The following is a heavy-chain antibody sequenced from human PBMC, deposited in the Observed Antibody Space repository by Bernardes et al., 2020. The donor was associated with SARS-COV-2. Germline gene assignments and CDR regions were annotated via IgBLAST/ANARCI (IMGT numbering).Heavy chain of an antibody. CDR2: ISAYNGNT. Sequence: ASVKVSCKASGYTFTSYGISWVRQAPGQGLEWMGWISAYNGNTNYAQKLQGRVTMTTDTSTSTAYMELRSLRSDDTAVYYCARDSYYDSSGYGDAFDIWGQGTMVTVSS. CDR3: ARDSYYDSSGYGDAFDI. J-gene: IGHJ3*02. D-gene: IGHD3-22*01. CDR1: GYTFTSYG. V-gene: IGHV1-18*01.